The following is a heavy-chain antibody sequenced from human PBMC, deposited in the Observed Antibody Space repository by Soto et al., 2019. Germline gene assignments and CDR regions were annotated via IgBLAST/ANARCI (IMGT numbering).Heavy chain of an antibody. J-gene: IGHJ6*04. CDR1: GFTFSSYG. CDR2: IWYDGTKK. Sequence: QVQLVESGGGVVQPERSLRLSCAASGFTFSSYGMHWVRQAPGKGPEWVADIWYDGTKKYYVDSVKGRFTISRDNSENTLYLQMNSLRAEDTAVYYCARSEGRLYGSGSYKGLDVWGKGTTVIVSS. V-gene: IGHV3-33*01. D-gene: IGHD3-10*01. CDR3: ARSEGRLYGSGSYKGLDV.